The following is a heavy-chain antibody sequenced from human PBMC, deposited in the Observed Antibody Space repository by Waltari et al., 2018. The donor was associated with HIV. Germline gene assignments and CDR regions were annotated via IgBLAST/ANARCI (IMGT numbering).Heavy chain of an antibody. CDR1: GGPISSASYY. V-gene: IGHV4-61*02. CDR2: MYTSGRT. CDR3: ARSPDILTGYYWFDY. D-gene: IGHD3-9*01. J-gene: IGHJ5*01. Sequence: QVQLQESGPGLVKPSQTLSLTCTVSGGPISSASYYRSWIRQPAGKGLEWIGRMYTSGRTNYNPSLKSRVTLSLDTSKNQFSLKLSSVTAADTAVYYCARSPDILTGYYWFDYWGQGILVTVSS.